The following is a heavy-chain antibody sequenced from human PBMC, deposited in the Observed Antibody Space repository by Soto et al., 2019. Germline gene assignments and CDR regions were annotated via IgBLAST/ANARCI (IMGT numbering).Heavy chain of an antibody. CDR1: GYSFTSYY. CDR3: ARDLGSPFDY. Sequence: ASVKVSCKAIGYSFTSYYMHWVRRAPGQGLEWMGIINPSGGSTSYAQKFQGRVTMTRDTSTSTVYMELSSLRSEDTAVYYCARDLGSPFDYWGQGTLVTVSS. CDR2: INPSGGST. J-gene: IGHJ4*02. D-gene: IGHD2-2*03. V-gene: IGHV1-46*01.